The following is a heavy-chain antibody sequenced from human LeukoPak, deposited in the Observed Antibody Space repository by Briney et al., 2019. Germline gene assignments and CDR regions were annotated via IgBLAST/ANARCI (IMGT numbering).Heavy chain of an antibody. D-gene: IGHD2-15*01. CDR1: GFTFSNAR. Sequence: GGSLRLSCAASGFTFSNARMSWVRQAPGKGLEWVSHISSSSSTIYYADSVKGRFTISRDNAKNSLYLQMNSLRAEDTAVYYCARDGVVAGPWHFDYWGQGSLVTVSS. V-gene: IGHV3-48*01. CDR2: ISSSSSTI. CDR3: ARDGVVAGPWHFDY. J-gene: IGHJ4*02.